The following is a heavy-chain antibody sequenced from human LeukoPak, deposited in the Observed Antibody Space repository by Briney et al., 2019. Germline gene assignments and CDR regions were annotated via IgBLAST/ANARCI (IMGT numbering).Heavy chain of an antibody. CDR3: ATVPPRWYYDSSGALWY. V-gene: IGHV1-69-2*01. J-gene: IGHJ4*02. CDR1: GYTFTDYY. Sequence: GATVKISCKASGYTFTDYYMHWVQQAPGKGLEWMGRVDPEDGETIYAEKFQGRVTITADTSTDTAYMELSSLRSEDTAVYYCATVPPRWYYDSSGALWYWGQGTLVTVSS. D-gene: IGHD3-22*01. CDR2: VDPEDGET.